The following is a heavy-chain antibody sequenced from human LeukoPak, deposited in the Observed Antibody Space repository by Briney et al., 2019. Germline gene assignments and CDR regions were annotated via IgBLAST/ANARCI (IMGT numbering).Heavy chain of an antibody. CDR1: GGSISSYY. CDR2: IYYSGST. D-gene: IGHD1-26*01. J-gene: IGHJ5*02. V-gene: IGHV4-59*12. Sequence: SETLSLTCTVSGGSISSYYWSWIRQPPGKGLEWIGYIYYSGSTNYNPSLKSRVTISVDTSKNQFSLKLSSVTAADTAVYYCAREGGSYLIWFDPWGQGTLVTVSS. CDR3: AREGGSYLIWFDP.